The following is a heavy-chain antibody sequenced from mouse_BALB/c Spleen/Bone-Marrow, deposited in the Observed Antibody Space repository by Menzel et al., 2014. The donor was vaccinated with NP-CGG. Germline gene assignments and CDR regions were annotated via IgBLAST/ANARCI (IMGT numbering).Heavy chain of an antibody. CDR1: GFNIKDTY. D-gene: IGHD1-1*01. J-gene: IGHJ1*01. CDR2: IDPANGNT. Sequence: EVQLQQSGAELVKPGASVKLSCTASGFNIKDTYMHWVRQRPEQGLEWIGRIDPANGNTKYDPKFQGKATITADTSSNTAYQQLSSLTTEDTAGYYCARGGSSYGWYFDVWDAGTTVTVSS. CDR3: ARGGSSYGWYFDV. V-gene: IGHV14-3*02.